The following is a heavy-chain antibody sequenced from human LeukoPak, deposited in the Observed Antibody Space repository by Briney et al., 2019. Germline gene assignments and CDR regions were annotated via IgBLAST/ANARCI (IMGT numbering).Heavy chain of an antibody. CDR2: ISAYNGNT. CDR3: ARDLGVGGYCSSTSCSWFVP. Sequence: ASVKVSCKASGYTFTSYGISWVRQAPGQGLEWMGWISAYNGNTNYAQKLQGRVTMTTDTSTSTAYMELRSLRSDDTAVYYCARDLGVGGYCSSTSCSWFVPWGQGTLVTISS. V-gene: IGHV1-18*04. J-gene: IGHJ5*02. D-gene: IGHD2-2*01. CDR1: GYTFTSYG.